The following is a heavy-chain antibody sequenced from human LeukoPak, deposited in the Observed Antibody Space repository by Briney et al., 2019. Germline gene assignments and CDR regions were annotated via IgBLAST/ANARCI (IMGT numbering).Heavy chain of an antibody. CDR1: GGSISTYY. D-gene: IGHD3-10*01. Sequence: PSETLSLTCIVSGGSISTYYWSWSRQPAGKGLEWIGYIYYSGSTSYNPSLKSRVTISVDTSKNQFSLKLSSVTAADTAVYYCARSLGSGNYFDYWGQGTLVTVSS. CDR3: ARSLGSGNYFDY. V-gene: IGHV4-59*01. CDR2: IYYSGST. J-gene: IGHJ4*02.